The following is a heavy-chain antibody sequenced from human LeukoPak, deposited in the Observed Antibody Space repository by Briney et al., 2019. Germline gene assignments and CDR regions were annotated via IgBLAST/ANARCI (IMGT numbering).Heavy chain of an antibody. CDR1: GGSISSSSYY. J-gene: IGHJ4*02. CDR3: ARDPGYDSSGYAFYFDY. CDR2: IYYSGST. Sequence: SETLSLTCTVSGGSISSSSYYWGWIRQPPGTGLEWIGSIYYSGSTYYNPSLKSRVTISVDTSKNQFSLKLSSVTAADTAVYYCARDPGYDSSGYAFYFDYWGQGTLVTVSS. V-gene: IGHV4-39*07. D-gene: IGHD3-22*01.